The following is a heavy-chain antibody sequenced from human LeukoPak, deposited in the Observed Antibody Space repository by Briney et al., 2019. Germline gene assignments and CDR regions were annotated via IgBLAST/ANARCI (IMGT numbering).Heavy chain of an antibody. CDR3: ARSAGHCSNGICFTDYYMDV. Sequence: GASVTVSCKASGYSFTEHYIYWVRQAPGRGLEWVGRINCNSGDANSARKFQGRVTMTRDTSVSTAYMDLSSVTSDDSAVYFCARSAGHCSNGICFTDYYMDVWGRGTTVTVSS. D-gene: IGHD2-8*01. V-gene: IGHV1-2*02. CDR1: GYSFTEHY. CDR2: INCNSGDA. J-gene: IGHJ6*03.